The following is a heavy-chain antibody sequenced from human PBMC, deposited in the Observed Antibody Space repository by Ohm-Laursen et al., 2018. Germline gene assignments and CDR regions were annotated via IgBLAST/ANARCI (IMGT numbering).Heavy chain of an antibody. D-gene: IGHD2/OR15-2a*01. J-gene: IGHJ4*02. CDR1: GFTFGSYW. CDR2: IKHDGSEK. Sequence: SLRLSCTASGFTFGSYWMTWVRQAPAKGLEWVANIKHDGSEKYYVDSVKGRFTISRDNAKNSLYLQMDSLRVEDTAVYFCARESIAPFFWGQGTLVTVSS. V-gene: IGHV3-7*01. CDR3: ARESIAPFF.